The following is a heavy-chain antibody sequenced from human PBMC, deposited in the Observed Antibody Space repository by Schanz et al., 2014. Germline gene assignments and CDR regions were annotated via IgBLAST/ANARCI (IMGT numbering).Heavy chain of an antibody. J-gene: IGHJ4*02. D-gene: IGHD2-21*01. CDR2: IIPILGIA. Sequence: QVQLVQSEAEVKKPGSSVKVSCKASGGTFSSYTISWVRQAPGQGLEWMGRIIPILGIANYAQNFQGRVTITADKSTTTAYMDLRSLRSDDTAVYYCARDRLECGAECYSVEVFEIWGQGTLVIVSS. CDR3: ARDRLECGAECYSVEVFEI. V-gene: IGHV1-69*08. CDR1: GGTFSSYT.